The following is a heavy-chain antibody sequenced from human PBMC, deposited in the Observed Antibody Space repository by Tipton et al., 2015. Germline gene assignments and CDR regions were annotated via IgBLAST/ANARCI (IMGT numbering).Heavy chain of an antibody. D-gene: IGHD2-2*01. V-gene: IGHV5-51*01. CDR1: GDTFTSSW. J-gene: IGHJ4*02. CDR3: ARRIGYCGSRDCNGVDY. CDR2: VWPGDSDT. Sequence: VQSGAEVKKPGESLKISCKGSGDTFTSSWIGWVRQMPGQGLEWMGIVWPGDSDTRYSPSFQGQVTISADGSMNTAYLQWSSLKDSDTAMYYCARRIGYCGSRDCNGVDYWGQGTLVTVSS.